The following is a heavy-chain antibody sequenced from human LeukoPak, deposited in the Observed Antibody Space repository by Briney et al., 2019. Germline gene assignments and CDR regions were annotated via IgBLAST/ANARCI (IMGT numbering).Heavy chain of an antibody. CDR1: GGSISSGDYY. CDR3: ARGSSSDYDFWSGYSAGYYYYYYMDV. V-gene: IGHV4-30-4*08. J-gene: IGHJ6*03. D-gene: IGHD3-3*01. CDR2: IYYSGST. Sequence: SQTLFLTCTVSGGSISSGDYYWSWIRQPPGKGLEWIGYIYYSGSTYYNPSLKSRVTISVDTSKNQFSLKLSSVTAADTAVYYCARGSSSDYDFWSGYSAGYYYYYYMDVWGKGTTVTVSS.